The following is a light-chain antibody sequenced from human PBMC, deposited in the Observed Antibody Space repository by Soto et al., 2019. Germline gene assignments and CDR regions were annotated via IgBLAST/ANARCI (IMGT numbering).Light chain of an antibody. Sequence: IVLTQSPGTLSLSPGERATLSCRASQSVDSNYLAWYQQKPGQAPRLLIYGASRRATGIPDRFSGGGSGTDSTLTISRLEPEDFAVYYCQQYSSGMFGQGTKVDIK. CDR3: QQYSSGM. V-gene: IGKV3-20*01. CDR2: GAS. CDR1: QSVDSNY. J-gene: IGKJ1*01.